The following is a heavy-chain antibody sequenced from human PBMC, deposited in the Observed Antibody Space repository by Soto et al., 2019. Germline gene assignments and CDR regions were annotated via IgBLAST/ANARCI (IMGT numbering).Heavy chain of an antibody. D-gene: IGHD1-26*01. Sequence: GGSVRLSCAASGLTFSSYAMSWVRQAPGKGLDWVSAISGSGDSTYYADSVKGRFTISRDNSKDTLYLQMNSLRAEDTAVYYCANHPSGNYYKYFQYWGQGALVTVSS. CDR2: ISGSGDST. V-gene: IGHV3-23*01. J-gene: IGHJ4*02. CDR1: GLTFSSYA. CDR3: ANHPSGNYYKYFQY.